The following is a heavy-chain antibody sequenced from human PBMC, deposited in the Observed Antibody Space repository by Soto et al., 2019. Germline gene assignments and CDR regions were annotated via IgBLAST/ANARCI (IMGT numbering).Heavy chain of an antibody. V-gene: IGHV4-4*02. J-gene: IGHJ6*02. Sequence: QVQLQESGPGLVKPSGTLSLTCAVSGGSISSSNWWSWVRQPPGKGLECIGEIYHSGSTNYNPSLKSRVTISVDKSKNQFSLKLSSVTAADTAVYYCARERIAAAGTRGYYYYGMDVWGQGTTVTVSS. CDR2: IYHSGST. CDR3: ARERIAAAGTRGYYYYGMDV. CDR1: GGSISSSNW. D-gene: IGHD6-13*01.